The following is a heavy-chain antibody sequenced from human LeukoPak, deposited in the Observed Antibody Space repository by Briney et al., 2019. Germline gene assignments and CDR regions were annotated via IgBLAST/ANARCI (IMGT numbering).Heavy chain of an antibody. CDR3: ARNRYYYGSGNYGVPNWFDP. V-gene: IGHV4-39*01. D-gene: IGHD3-10*01. Sequence: SETLSLTCTVSGGSISSYYWGWIRQPPGKGLKWIGSIYYSGSTYYNPSLKSRVTISVDTSKNQFSLKLNSVTAADTAVYYCARNRYYYGSGNYGVPNWFDPWGQGTLVTVSS. J-gene: IGHJ5*02. CDR1: GGSISSYY. CDR2: IYYSGST.